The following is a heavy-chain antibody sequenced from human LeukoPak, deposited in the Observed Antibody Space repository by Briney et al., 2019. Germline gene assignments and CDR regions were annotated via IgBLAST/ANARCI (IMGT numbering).Heavy chain of an antibody. Sequence: GGSLRLSCAASGFTFSSHLMHWVRQAQGTGLVWVSSIKGDGTAPYYADSVKGRFTISRDNAKSTLYLQMSSLRVEDTAVYYCVRNFATGDWGQGTLVTVSS. V-gene: IGHV3-74*01. CDR1: GFTFSSHL. CDR2: IKGDGTAP. CDR3: VRNFATGD. J-gene: IGHJ4*02. D-gene: IGHD1-14*01.